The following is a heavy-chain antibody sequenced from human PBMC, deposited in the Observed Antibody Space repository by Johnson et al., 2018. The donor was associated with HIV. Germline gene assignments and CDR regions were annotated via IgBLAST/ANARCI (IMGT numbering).Heavy chain of an antibody. Sequence: VQLVESGGNLVKPGGSLRLSCAASGFTFSYAWMSWVRQAPGKGLEWVSSISGSGGSKYYEDSEKGLFTISRDNSKNTLYLQMNSLRADDTAVYYCARVGASRFDAFHVWGQGTMVTVSS. D-gene: IGHD3-16*01. CDR3: ARVGASRFDAFHV. J-gene: IGHJ3*01. V-gene: IGHV3-23*04. CDR1: GFTFSYAW. CDR2: ISGSGGSK.